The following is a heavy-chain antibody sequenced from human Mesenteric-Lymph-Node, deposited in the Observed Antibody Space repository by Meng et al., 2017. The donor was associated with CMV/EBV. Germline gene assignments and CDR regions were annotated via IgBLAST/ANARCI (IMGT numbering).Heavy chain of an antibody. CDR1: GYTFTGHY. J-gene: IGHJ4*02. CDR2: IYPASGAT. V-gene: IGHV1-2*02. CDR3: ARQRGEEAAGYFDS. D-gene: IGHD6-13*01. Sequence: ASVKVSCKASGYTFTGHYMHWVRQASGQGPEWLGWIYPASGATTYAQKFRGRVTMTSDTFISTAYMELSGLTSDDTAMYFCARQRGEEAAGYFDSWGQGSPVTVSS.